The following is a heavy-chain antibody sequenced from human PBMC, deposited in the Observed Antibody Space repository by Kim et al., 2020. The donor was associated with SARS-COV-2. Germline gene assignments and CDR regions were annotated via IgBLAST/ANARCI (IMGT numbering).Heavy chain of an antibody. CDR3: ARGTSATARWVT. CDR2: ISGSGGST. CDR1: GFTFSSYV. D-gene: IGHD5-18*01. Sequence: GGSLRLSCAASGFTFSSYVLGWVRQAQGKGLECVSLISGSGGSTYYADSVKGRFTISRDNSDNTLYLQMNSLRVEDTAMYYCARGTSATARWVTWGQGTLVTVSS. V-gene: IGHV3-23*01. J-gene: IGHJ4*02.